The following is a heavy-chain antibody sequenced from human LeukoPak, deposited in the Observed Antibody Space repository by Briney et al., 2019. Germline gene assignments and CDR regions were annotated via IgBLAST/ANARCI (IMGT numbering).Heavy chain of an antibody. D-gene: IGHD3-22*01. CDR1: GDSINSLDL. Sequence: SETLSLTCTVSGDSINSLDLWSWVRQPPGKGLEWIGEMYLSGTTHSNPSVKSRVTISMDKSKNQFFLNLSSVTAADTAVYYCAGLVGRYSSGLYYYYFDYWGQGTLVTVSS. CDR3: AGLVGRYSSGLYYYYFDY. J-gene: IGHJ4*02. CDR2: MYLSGTT. V-gene: IGHV4-4*02.